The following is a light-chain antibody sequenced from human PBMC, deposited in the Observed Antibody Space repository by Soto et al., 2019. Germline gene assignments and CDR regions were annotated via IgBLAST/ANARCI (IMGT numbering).Light chain of an antibody. Sequence: DIQMTQSPSTLSASVGDRVTITCRASQSIDSWVAWYQQKPGKAPKALIYEASNLERGVPSRFSGSGSGTEFTLTISSLQPDDFATYYCQHYYDYPWTFGQGTKVDIK. CDR2: EAS. CDR1: QSIDSW. J-gene: IGKJ1*01. CDR3: QHYYDYPWT. V-gene: IGKV1-5*03.